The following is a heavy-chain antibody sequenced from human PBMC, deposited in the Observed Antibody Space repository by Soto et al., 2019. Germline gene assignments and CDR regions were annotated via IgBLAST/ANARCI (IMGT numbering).Heavy chain of an antibody. CDR1: GGSISSGDYY. V-gene: IGHV4-30-4*01. CDR3: ASSRVGPYCSSTSRYPIYYHYGMDV. J-gene: IGHJ6*02. Sequence: SETLSLTCTVSGGSISSGDYYWSWIRQPPGKGLEWIGYIYYSGSTYYNPSLKSRVTISVDTSKNQFSLKLGSVTAADTAVYYCASSRVGPYCSSTSRYPIYYHYGMDVCGQGSTVT. CDR2: IYYSGST. D-gene: IGHD2-2*01.